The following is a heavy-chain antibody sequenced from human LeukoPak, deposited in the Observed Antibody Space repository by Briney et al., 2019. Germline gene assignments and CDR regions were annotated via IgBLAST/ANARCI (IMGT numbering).Heavy chain of an antibody. V-gene: IGHV4-34*01. J-gene: IGHJ4*02. CDR3: ARSLHKRPY. CDR2: INHSGST. CDR1: GGSFSGYY. Sequence: PSETLSLTCAVYGGSFSGYYWSWIRQPPGKGLEWIGEINHSGSTNYNPSLKSRVTISVDTSKNQFSLKLSSVTAADTAVYYCARSLHKRPYWGQGTLVTVSS. D-gene: IGHD6-25*01.